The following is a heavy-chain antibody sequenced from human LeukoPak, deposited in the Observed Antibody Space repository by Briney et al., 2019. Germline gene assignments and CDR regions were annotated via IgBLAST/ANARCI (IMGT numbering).Heavy chain of an antibody. D-gene: IGHD5-24*01. J-gene: IGHJ4*02. CDR1: GFTFSNYW. CDR3: ARDWVYKIDY. V-gene: IGHV3-74*01. Sequence: GGSLRLSCVASGFTFSNYWMLWVRQAPGKGLMWVSLISTDGKSTRYAESVKGRFTTSRDNAKNTLTLQMNSLRVEDTAVYFCARDWVYKIDYWGRGTLVTVSS. CDR2: ISTDGKST.